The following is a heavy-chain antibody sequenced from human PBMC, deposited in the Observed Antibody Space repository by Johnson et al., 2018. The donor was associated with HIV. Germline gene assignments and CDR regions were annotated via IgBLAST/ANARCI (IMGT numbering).Heavy chain of an antibody. CDR2: INTDGSIT. V-gene: IGHV3-74*02. Sequence: VQLVESGGGVVQPGGSLRLSCAASGLTFSGHWMHWVRQAPGKGLVWVSHINTDGSITAYADSVKGRFTVSRDNARNTLYVQMKSLRDEDTAGYYCGRGGGSYYRDAIDMWGQGTVVTVSS. D-gene: IGHD1-26*01. CDR1: GLTFSGHW. CDR3: GRGGGSYYRDAIDM. J-gene: IGHJ3*02.